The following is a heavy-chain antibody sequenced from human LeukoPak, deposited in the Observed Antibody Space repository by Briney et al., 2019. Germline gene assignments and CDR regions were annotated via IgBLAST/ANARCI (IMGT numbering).Heavy chain of an antibody. Sequence: PSETLSLTCTVSGDSITTYYWSWIRQPPGKGLEWIGYIHHSGKTNSNPSLKSRVSISPDTPNNQFSLRLSSVTAADTAVYYCARYYCPNGSCQGFDYWGQGTLVTVSS. V-gene: IGHV4-59*01. CDR1: GDSITTYY. J-gene: IGHJ4*02. CDR3: ARYYCPNGSCQGFDY. CDR2: IHHSGKT. D-gene: IGHD2-8*01.